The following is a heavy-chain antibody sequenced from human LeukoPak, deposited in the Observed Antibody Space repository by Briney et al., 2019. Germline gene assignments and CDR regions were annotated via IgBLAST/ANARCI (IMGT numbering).Heavy chain of an antibody. CDR3: AAGYSNRSFHGY. V-gene: IGHV1-46*01. Sequence: EASVKVSCKASGYTFTSYGISWVRQAPGQGLEWMGMIKPSGGSTSYAQKFQGRVTMTRDTSTSTVYMELSSLRSEDTAVYYCAAGYSNRSFHGYWGQGTLVTVSS. CDR1: GYTFTSYG. CDR2: IKPSGGST. D-gene: IGHD4-11*01. J-gene: IGHJ4*02.